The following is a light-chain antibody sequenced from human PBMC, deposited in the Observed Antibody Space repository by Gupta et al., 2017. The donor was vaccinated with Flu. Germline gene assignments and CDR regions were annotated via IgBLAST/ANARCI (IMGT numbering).Light chain of an antibody. CDR1: PSINTW. V-gene: IGKV1-5*03. J-gene: IGKJ2*01. CDR3: QQDHTYPIT. Sequence: DIQMTQTPSILSASVGDRVTITCRASPSINTWLAWYQQKSGKAPTVLIYKASTLKSGVPSRFSGSGSGTEFTLTISGLQPDDFATYYCQQDHTYPITFGQGTKVEI. CDR2: KAS.